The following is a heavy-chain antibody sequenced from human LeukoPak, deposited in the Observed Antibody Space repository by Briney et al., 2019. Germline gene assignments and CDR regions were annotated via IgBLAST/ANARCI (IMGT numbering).Heavy chain of an antibody. D-gene: IGHD3-22*01. CDR3: AREAYYDSSGYYWGPIDY. J-gene: IGHJ4*02. Sequence: SVTVSCKASGGTFSSYAISWVRQAPGQGLEWTGRIIPILGIANYAQKFQGRVTITADKSTSTAYMELSSLRSEDTAVYYCAREAYYDSSGYYWGPIDYWGQGTLVTVSS. CDR1: GGTFSSYA. CDR2: IIPILGIA. V-gene: IGHV1-69*04.